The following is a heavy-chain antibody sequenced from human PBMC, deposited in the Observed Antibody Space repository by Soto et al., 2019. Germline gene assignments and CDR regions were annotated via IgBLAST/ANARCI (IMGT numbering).Heavy chain of an antibody. Sequence: QVQLVQSGAEVKNPGASVKVSCKASGYRFTSYGIGWVLQAPGQGLEWMGWINAYNGNTNYAQNLQGRVTLTTDTSTSTAYMELRSLRSNDTAVYYCAMVDVYVTPSPQDVWGQGTTVTVSS. J-gene: IGHJ6*02. D-gene: IGHD3-16*01. CDR2: INAYNGNT. CDR3: AMVDVYVTPSPQDV. CDR1: GYRFTSYG. V-gene: IGHV1-18*01.